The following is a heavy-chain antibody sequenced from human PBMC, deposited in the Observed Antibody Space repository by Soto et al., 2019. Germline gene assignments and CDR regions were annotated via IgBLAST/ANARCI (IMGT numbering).Heavy chain of an antibody. CDR2: IYYSGDT. CDR3: TKDYIGADAFDI. D-gene: IGHD2-15*01. CDR1: GGSINSGGYY. V-gene: IGHV4-31*03. Sequence: SETLSLTCSVSGGSINSGGYYWNWIRQHPGKGLEWIGFIYYSGDTYYNPSLKSRVTISLDASKNQFSLSMTSVTAADTAMYYCTKDYIGADAFDIWGQGAMVTVSS. J-gene: IGHJ3*02.